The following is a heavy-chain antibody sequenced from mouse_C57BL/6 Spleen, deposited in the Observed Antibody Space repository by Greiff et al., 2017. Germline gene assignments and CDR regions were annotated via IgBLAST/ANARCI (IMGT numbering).Heavy chain of an antibody. CDR1: GYTFTSYG. CDR2: IYPRSGNT. Sequence: QVQLKQSGAELARPGASVKLSCKASGYTFTSYGISWVKQRTGQGLEWIGEIYPRSGNTYYNEKFKGKATLTADKSSSTAYMELRSLTSEDSAVYFCARGQYGNYDAMDYWGQGTSVTVSS. D-gene: IGHD2-1*01. CDR3: ARGQYGNYDAMDY. V-gene: IGHV1-81*01. J-gene: IGHJ4*01.